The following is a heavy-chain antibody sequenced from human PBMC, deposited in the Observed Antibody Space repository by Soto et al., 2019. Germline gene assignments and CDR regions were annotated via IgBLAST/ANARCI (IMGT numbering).Heavy chain of an antibody. CDR2: ISAYNGNT. D-gene: IGHD3-22*01. Sequence: QVQLVQSGAEVKKPGASVKVSCKASGYTFTSYGISWVRQAPGQGLEWMGWISAYNGNTNYAQKLQRRVTITTDTSTGRAYMALRSLRSDDTAVYYCAVDQATKIVVVGDYWGQGTLVTVSS. J-gene: IGHJ4*02. V-gene: IGHV1-18*01. CDR1: GYTFTSYG. CDR3: AVDQATKIVVVGDY.